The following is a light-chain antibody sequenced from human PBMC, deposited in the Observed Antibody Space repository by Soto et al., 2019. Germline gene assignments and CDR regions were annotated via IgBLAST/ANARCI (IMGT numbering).Light chain of an antibody. J-gene: IGKJ4*01. CDR3: QQRNNWPPT. Sequence: LFTPYPATIEVSPGQRVTLSCKASQSITGYLAWYQQRPGHPSRLLIYDASNRATGIPARFSGSGYGTAFTLTISSLEPEDFALYFCQQRNNWPPTFAGGTKVE. V-gene: IGKV3-11*01. CDR1: QSITGY. CDR2: DAS.